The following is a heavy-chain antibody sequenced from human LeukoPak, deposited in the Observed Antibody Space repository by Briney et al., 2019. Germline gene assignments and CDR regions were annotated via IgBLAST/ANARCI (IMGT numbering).Heavy chain of an antibody. CDR2: LLYDGSTK. Sequence: GGSLRLSCAASGFSLSNYGMHWVRQAPGKGLEWVAALLYDGSTKHYADSVKGRFTISRDISKNTFYLQMNSLTAEDTAVYYCARDHRPEIQYYYMDVWGKGTTVAVSS. J-gene: IGHJ6*03. CDR3: ARDHRPEIQYYYMDV. V-gene: IGHV3-33*01. CDR1: GFSLSNYG. D-gene: IGHD1-14*01.